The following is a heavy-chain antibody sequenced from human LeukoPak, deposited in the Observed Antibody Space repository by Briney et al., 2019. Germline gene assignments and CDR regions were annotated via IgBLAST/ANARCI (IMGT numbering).Heavy chain of an antibody. CDR1: AFSINSGYY. Sequence: SETLSLTCAVSAFSINSGYYWGWIRPPPGKGLEWIGTVYHSGSTYYNPSLKSRVTMSVDTSKNQLSLKVNSVTAEDTAVYYCARLGSGYSYFDYWGQGTLVTVSS. CDR2: VYHSGST. J-gene: IGHJ4*02. D-gene: IGHD3-22*01. V-gene: IGHV4-38-2*01. CDR3: ARLGSGYSYFDY.